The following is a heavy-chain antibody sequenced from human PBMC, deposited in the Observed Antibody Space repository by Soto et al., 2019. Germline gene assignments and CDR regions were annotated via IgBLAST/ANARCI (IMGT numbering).Heavy chain of an antibody. Sequence: GASVKVSCKASGGTFSSYTISWVRQAPGQGLEWMGRIIPILGIANYAQKFQGRVTITADKSTSTAYMELSSLRSEDTAVYYCARGLYCSGGSCSKPFDYWGQGTLVTVSS. V-gene: IGHV1-69*02. CDR2: IIPILGIA. CDR3: ARGLYCSGGSCSKPFDY. J-gene: IGHJ4*02. D-gene: IGHD2-15*01. CDR1: GGTFSSYT.